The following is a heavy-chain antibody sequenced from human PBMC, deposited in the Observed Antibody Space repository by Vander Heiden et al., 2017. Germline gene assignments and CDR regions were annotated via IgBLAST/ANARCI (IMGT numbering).Heavy chain of an antibody. J-gene: IGHJ4*02. D-gene: IGHD6-13*01. CDR3: AKSVITGAGYDY. CDR1: GFRFEYCG. V-gene: IGHV3-9*01. CDR2: ISWNSGSK. Sequence: EAQLVESGGGLVQPGRSLRLSCAVSGFRFEYCGMYWVRQAPGKGLEWVSGISWNSGSKGYADSVKGRFTISRDNAKNSLYLQMNSLRAEDTALYYCAKSVITGAGYDYWGQGTLVTVSS.